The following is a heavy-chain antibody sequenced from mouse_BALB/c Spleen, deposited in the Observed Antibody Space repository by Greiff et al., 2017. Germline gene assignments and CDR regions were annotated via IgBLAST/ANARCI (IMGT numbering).Heavy chain of an antibody. D-gene: IGHD2-10*02. CDR2: IWSGGST. CDR1: GFSLTSYG. CDR3: ARDREYGNFDY. V-gene: IGHV2-4-1*01. J-gene: IGHJ2*01. Sequence: QVQLQQSGPGLVQPSQSLSITCTVSGFSLTSYGVHWVRQSPGKGLEWLGVIWSGGSTDYNSALKSRLSISKDNSKSQVFLKMNSLQTDDTARYYCARDREYGNFDYWGQGTTLTVSS.